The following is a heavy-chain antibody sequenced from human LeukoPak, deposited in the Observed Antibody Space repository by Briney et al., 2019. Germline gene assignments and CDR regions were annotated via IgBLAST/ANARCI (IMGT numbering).Heavy chain of an antibody. CDR1: GLTFRTYG. CDR2: ITSSGTT. J-gene: IGHJ6*03. D-gene: IGHD3-22*01. CDR3: AKDWALLRNYYYYMDV. V-gene: IGHV3-23*01. Sequence: GGSLRLSCAASGLTFRTYGMGWVRRAPGKGLEWVSSITSSGTTNYADSVKDRFVISRDNSKDTLFLQMNSLRVEDTAVYYCAKDWALLRNYYYYMDVWGKGTTVTISS.